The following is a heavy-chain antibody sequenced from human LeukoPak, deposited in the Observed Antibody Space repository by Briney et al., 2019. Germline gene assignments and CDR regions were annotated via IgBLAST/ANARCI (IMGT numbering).Heavy chain of an antibody. CDR3: ARAPAATNWFDP. J-gene: IGHJ5*02. V-gene: IGHV4-30-4*08. CDR1: GGSISSGDYY. CDR2: IYYSGST. D-gene: IGHD2-15*01. Sequence: SQTLSLTCTVSGGSISSGDYYWSWIRQPPGKGLEWIGYIYYSGSTYYNPSLKSRVTISVDTSMNQFSLKLSSVTAADTAVYYCARAPAATNWFDPWGQGTLVTVSS.